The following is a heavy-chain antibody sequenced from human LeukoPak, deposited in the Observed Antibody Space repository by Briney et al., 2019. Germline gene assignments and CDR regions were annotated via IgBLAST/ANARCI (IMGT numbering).Heavy chain of an antibody. V-gene: IGHV5-51*01. Sequence: GESLKISCKGSGYSFTSYWIGWVRQMPGKGLEWMGIIYPGDSDTRYSPSFQGQVTISADKSISTAYLQWSSLKASDTAMYYCARHHISSRRLNYDILTGYYFDYWGQGTLVTVSS. CDR1: GYSFTSYW. J-gene: IGHJ4*02. D-gene: IGHD3-9*01. CDR2: IYPGDSDT. CDR3: ARHHISSRRLNYDILTGYYFDY.